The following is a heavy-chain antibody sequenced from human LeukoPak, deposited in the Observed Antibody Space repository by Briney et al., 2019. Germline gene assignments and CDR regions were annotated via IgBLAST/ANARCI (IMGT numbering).Heavy chain of an antibody. D-gene: IGHD6-13*01. J-gene: IGHJ4*02. Sequence: TSETLSLTCSVSGASISSYYWSWIRQTPGTGLEWIAYIYYNGSTNYNPSLKSRVTISLDKSKNQFSLRLTSVTAADTAVYYCARYGIAAAGTDWGQGTLVTVSS. CDR2: IYYNGST. V-gene: IGHV4-59*12. CDR3: ARYGIAAAGTD. CDR1: GASISSYY.